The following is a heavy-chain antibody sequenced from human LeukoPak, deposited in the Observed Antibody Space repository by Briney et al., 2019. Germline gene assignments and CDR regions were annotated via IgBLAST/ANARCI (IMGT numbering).Heavy chain of an antibody. V-gene: IGHV5-51*01. CDR1: GYSFTSYW. Sequence: GESLKISCKGSGYSFTSYWIGWVRQMPGKGLEWMGIIYPGDSDTRYSPSFQGQVTISADKSISTAYLQWSSLKASDTAMYYCARLGFYDILTEYGMDIWGQGTTVTVS. CDR2: IYPGDSDT. J-gene: IGHJ6*02. CDR3: ARLGFYDILTEYGMDI. D-gene: IGHD3-9*01.